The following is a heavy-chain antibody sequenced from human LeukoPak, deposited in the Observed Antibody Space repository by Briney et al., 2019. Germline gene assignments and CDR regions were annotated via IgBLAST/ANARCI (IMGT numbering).Heavy chain of an antibody. CDR1: GGSISSYY. D-gene: IGHD3-16*01. CDR2: IYYSGST. J-gene: IGHJ5*02. CDR3: ARLHALGAEEFDP. Sequence: SETLSLTCTVSGGSISSYYWSWIRQPPGKGLEWIGYIYYSGSTNYYPSLKSRVTISVDTSKNQFSLKLSSVTAADTAVYYCARLHALGAEEFDPWGQGALVTVSS. V-gene: IGHV4-59*01.